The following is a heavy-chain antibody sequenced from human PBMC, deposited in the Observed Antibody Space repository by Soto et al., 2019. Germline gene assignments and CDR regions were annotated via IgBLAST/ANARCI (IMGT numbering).Heavy chain of an antibody. CDR3: ARYCSGGSCYPNYYYYYGMDV. CDR2: IIPIFGTA. D-gene: IGHD2-15*01. Sequence: QVQLVQSGAEVKKPGSSVKVSCKASGGTFSSYAISWVRQAPGQGLEWMGGIIPIFGTANYAQQFQGRVTITADESTSTAYMELSSLRSEDTAVYYCARYCSGGSCYPNYYYYYGMDVWGQGTTVTVSS. CDR1: GGTFSSYA. J-gene: IGHJ6*02. V-gene: IGHV1-69*01.